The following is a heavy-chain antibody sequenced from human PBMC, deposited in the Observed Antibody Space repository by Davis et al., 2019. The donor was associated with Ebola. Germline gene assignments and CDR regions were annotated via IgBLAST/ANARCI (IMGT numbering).Heavy chain of an antibody. CDR2: IKSKTDGGTT. CDR3: ARDSADSSGWYSFIDY. Sequence: GGSLRLSCAASGFTFSNAWMSWVRQAPGKGLEWVGRIKSKTDGGTTDYAAPVKGRFTISRDDSKNTLYLQMNSLKTEDTAVYYCARDSADSSGWYSFIDYWGQGTLVTVSS. D-gene: IGHD6-19*01. V-gene: IGHV3-15*01. CDR1: GFTFSNAW. J-gene: IGHJ4*02.